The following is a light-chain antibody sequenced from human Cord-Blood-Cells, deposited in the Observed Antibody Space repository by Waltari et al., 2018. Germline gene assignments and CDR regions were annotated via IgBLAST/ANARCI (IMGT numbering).Light chain of an antibody. Sequence: DIVMTQSPDSLAVSLGERATINYKSSQSVLYSSNNKNYFAWYQQKPGQPPKLLIYGASTRESGVPDRFSGSWSGTYFTLTISSLQAEDVSVYYCQQYYSTPFTFGPGTKVDIK. V-gene: IGKV4-1*01. J-gene: IGKJ3*01. CDR3: QQYYSTPFT. CDR2: GAS. CDR1: QSVLYSSNNKNY.